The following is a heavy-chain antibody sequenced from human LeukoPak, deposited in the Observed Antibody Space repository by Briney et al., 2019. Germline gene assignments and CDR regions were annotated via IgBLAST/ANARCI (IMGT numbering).Heavy chain of an antibody. CDR1: GGSFSGYY. D-gene: IGHD3-3*01. CDR2: INHSGST. J-gene: IGHJ6*03. Sequence: PSETLSLTCAVYGGSFSGYYWSWIRQPPGKGLEWIGEINHSGSTNYNPSLKSRVTISVDTSKNQFSLKLSSVTAADTAVYYCARGHPTYYDFWSGYPTLYYYYYMDVWGKGTTVTVSS. V-gene: IGHV4-34*01. CDR3: ARGHPTYYDFWSGYPTLYYYYYMDV.